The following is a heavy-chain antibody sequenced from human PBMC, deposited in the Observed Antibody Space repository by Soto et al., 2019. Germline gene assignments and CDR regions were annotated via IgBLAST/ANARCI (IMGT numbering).Heavy chain of an antibody. V-gene: IGHV1-69*12. CDR2: IIPMFGTP. CDR3: ARARLEQQLMSYYYYAMDA. J-gene: IGHJ6*02. D-gene: IGHD6-13*01. CDR1: GGTFRSYA. Sequence: QVQLVQSGAEVRKPGSSVKVSCKASGGTFRSYAISWVRQAPGQGLEWMGGIIPMFGTPNYAQKFQGRVRITADESTRTAYMELSSLRSGDTAVYYCARARLEQQLMSYYYYAMDAWGQGTTVTVSS.